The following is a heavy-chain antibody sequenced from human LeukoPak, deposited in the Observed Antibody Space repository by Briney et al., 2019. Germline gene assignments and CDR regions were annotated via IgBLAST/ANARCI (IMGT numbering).Heavy chain of an antibody. J-gene: IGHJ6*02. Sequence: SETLSLTCTASGGSISSSSYYWGWIRQPPGKGLEWIGSIDYSGSTYYNPSLKSRVTISVDTSKNQFSLKLSSVTAADTAVYYCARGNPGLYDSSGYYLQYYGMDVWGQGTTVTVSS. CDR3: ARGNPGLYDSSGYYLQYYGMDV. CDR1: GGSISSSSYY. CDR2: IDYSGST. D-gene: IGHD3-22*01. V-gene: IGHV4-39*07.